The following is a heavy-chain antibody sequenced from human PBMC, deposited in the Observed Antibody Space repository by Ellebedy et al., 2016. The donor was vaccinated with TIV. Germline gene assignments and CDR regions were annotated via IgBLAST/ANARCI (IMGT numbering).Heavy chain of an antibody. J-gene: IGHJ6*03. V-gene: IGHV3-23*01. CDR3: ARAGVPTGPRAMDV. D-gene: IGHD5-12*01. CDR2: ISGSGGST. Sequence: GGSLRLXXAASGFTFSSYAMSWVRQAPGKGLEWVSAISGSGGSTYYADSVKGRFTISRDNAKNSLYLQMNSLRAEDTAVYYCARAGVPTGPRAMDVWGRGTTVTVSS. CDR1: GFTFSSYA.